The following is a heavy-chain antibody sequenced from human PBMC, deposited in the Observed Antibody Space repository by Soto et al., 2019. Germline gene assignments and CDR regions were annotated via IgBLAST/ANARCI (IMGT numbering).Heavy chain of an antibody. CDR1: GGSISSGGYS. J-gene: IGHJ3*02. V-gene: IGHV4-30-2*01. CDR2: IYHSGST. Sequence: SETLSLTCAVSGGSISSGGYSWSWIRQPPGKGLEWSGYIYHSGSTYDNPSHKSRVTISVDRSKNQFSLKLSSVTPADTAVYYCARAEGMITFGGVIVKVIGAFDIWGQGTMVT. D-gene: IGHD3-16*02. CDR3: ARAEGMITFGGVIVKVIGAFDI.